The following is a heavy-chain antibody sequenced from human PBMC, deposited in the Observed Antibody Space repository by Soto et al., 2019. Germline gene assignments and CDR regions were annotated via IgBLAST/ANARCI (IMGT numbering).Heavy chain of an antibody. CDR1: GYTFTSYG. V-gene: IGHV1-18*01. D-gene: IGHD3-9*01. CDR2: ISAYNGNT. Sequence: ASVKVSCKASGYTFTSYGISWVRQAPGQGLEWIGWISAYNGNTNYAQKLQGRVTMTTDTSTSTAYMELRSLRSDDTAVYYCARDVRYFDWLLPPPRPYYFDYWGQGTLVTVSS. CDR3: ARDVRYFDWLLPPPRPYYFDY. J-gene: IGHJ4*02.